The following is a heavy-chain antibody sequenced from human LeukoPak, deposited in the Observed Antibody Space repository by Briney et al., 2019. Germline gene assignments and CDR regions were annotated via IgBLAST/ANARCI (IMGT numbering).Heavy chain of an antibody. D-gene: IGHD3-22*01. Sequence: GGSLRLSCTVSGFYAMHWVRHTPGKGLEWVAGITWNRDNIGYGDSVKGRFTISRDNVKNVLYLQMNSLRPEDTALYYCAKDLSSAITSALVLDVWGQGTTVIVS. CDR2: ITWNRDNI. CDR1: GFYA. CDR3: AKDLSSAITSALVLDV. V-gene: IGHV3-9*01. J-gene: IGHJ6*02.